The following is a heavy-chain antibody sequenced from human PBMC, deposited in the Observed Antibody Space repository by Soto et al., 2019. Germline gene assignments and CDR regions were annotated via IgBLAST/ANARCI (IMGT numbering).Heavy chain of an antibody. CDR1: GFTLSSYA. CDR2: ISGGGGST. V-gene: IGHV3-23*01. D-gene: IGHD6-19*01. CDR3: ATGGSSGWYSQKDY. J-gene: IGHJ4*02. Sequence: EVQLLESGGGLVQPGGSLRLSCAASGFTLSSYAMSWVRQAPGKGLEWVSAISGGGGSTYYADSVKGRFTISRDNSKNALYLQMTSLRAEDTAVYYCATGGSSGWYSQKDYWGQVTLVTVSS.